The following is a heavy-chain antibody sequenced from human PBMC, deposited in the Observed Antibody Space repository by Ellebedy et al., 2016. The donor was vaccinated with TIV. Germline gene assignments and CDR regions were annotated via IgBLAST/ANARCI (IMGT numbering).Heavy chain of an antibody. CDR3: AKVGWSSGWPHDY. CDR2: INEDGSAT. V-gene: IGHV3-74*01. CDR1: GFTFSTYW. J-gene: IGHJ4*02. Sequence: GGSLRLXXAASGFTFSTYWMHWVRQAPGKGLVWVSRINEDGSATNYADSVKGRFTISRDNAKNTLYLQMNSLRGEDTAVYYCAKVGWSSGWPHDYWGQGTLVTVSS. D-gene: IGHD6-19*01.